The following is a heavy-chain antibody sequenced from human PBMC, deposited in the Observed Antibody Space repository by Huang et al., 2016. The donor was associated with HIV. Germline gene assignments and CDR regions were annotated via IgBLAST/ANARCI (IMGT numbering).Heavy chain of an antibody. V-gene: IGHV7-4-1*02. CDR1: GYTFLNYG. J-gene: IGHJ4*02. D-gene: IGHD1-20*01. Sequence: QVQLVQSGSELKKPGASVKVSCEASGYTFLNYGINWVRQAPGQGREGMGGISTNTGDPTYAQGFTGLFVFSVDTSVTTAYLQINTLEAADTAVYYCARVGIGVYWGQGTLVAVSS. CDR2: ISTNTGDP. CDR3: ARVGIGVY.